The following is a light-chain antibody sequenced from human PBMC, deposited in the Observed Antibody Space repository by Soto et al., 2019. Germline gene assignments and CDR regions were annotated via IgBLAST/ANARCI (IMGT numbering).Light chain of an antibody. Sequence: EIVMTQSPATLSVSPGERATLSCRASQSVSYNLAWYQQKPGQAPRLLIYGAFTRATGIPARFSGSGSGTAESTTISSRQPPDFSVYYCQQYKNWSPLTFGGGTKVEIK. CDR1: QSVSYN. J-gene: IGKJ4*02. V-gene: IGKV3-15*01. CDR3: QQYKNWSPLT. CDR2: GAF.